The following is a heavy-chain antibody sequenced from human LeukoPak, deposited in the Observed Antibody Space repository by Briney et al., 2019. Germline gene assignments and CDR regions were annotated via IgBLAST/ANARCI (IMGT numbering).Heavy chain of an antibody. V-gene: IGHV4-34*01. CDR2: INHSGST. Sequence: SETLSLTCAVYGGSFSGYYWSWIRQPPGKGLEWIGEINHSGSTNYNPSLKSRVTISVDTSKNQFSLKLSSVTAADTAVYYCARGPDYGDLHWFGPWGRGTLVTVSS. CDR3: ARGPDYGDLHWFGP. D-gene: IGHD4-17*01. J-gene: IGHJ5*02. CDR1: GGSFSGYY.